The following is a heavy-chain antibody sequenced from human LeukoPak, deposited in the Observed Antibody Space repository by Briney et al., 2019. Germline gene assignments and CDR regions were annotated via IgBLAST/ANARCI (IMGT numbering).Heavy chain of an antibody. CDR3: AKDPLWFGELSWAFDY. D-gene: IGHD3-10*01. V-gene: IGHV3-23*01. CDR2: ISGSGGST. J-gene: IGHJ4*02. CDR1: GFTFSSYA. Sequence: PGGSLRLSCAASGFTFSSYAMSWVLQAPGKGLEWVSAISGSGGSTYYADSVKGRFTISRDNSKNTLYLQMNSLRAEDTAVYYCAKDPLWFGELSWAFDYWGQGTLVTVSS.